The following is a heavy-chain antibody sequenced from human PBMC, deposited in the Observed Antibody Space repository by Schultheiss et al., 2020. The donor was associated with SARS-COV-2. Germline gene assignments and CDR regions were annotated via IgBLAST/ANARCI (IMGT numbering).Heavy chain of an antibody. D-gene: IGHD4-23*01. J-gene: IGHJ3*02. V-gene: IGHV4-4*07. CDR1: GGSISSYY. CDR2: IYTSGST. CDR3: ARGGNSGDAFDI. Sequence: SETLSLTCTVSGGSISSYYWSWIRQPPGKGLEWIGRIYTSGSTNYNPSLKSRVTMSVDTSKNQFSLKLSSVTAADTAVYYCARGGNSGDAFDIWGQGTMVTVSS.